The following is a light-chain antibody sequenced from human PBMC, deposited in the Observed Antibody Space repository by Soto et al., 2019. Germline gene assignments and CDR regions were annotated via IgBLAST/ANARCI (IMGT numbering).Light chain of an antibody. Sequence: IVVTQSPSTLSLSPGERATLSCGASQSINNNYLAWYQQKPGLAPRLLIYDASTRAAGIPDRFSGSGSGTDFTLTISRLEPEDFAVYYCQQFDNLITFGGGTKVDIK. CDR1: QSINNNY. V-gene: IGKV3D-20*01. J-gene: IGKJ4*01. CDR2: DAS. CDR3: QQFDNLIT.